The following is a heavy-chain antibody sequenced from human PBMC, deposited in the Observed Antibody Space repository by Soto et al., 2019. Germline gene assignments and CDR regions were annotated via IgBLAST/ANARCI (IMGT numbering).Heavy chain of an antibody. CDR2: FDPEDGET. Sequence: ASVKVSGKVSGYTLTELSMHWVQQAPGKGLEWMGGFDPEDGETIYAQKFQGRVTMTEDTSTDTAYMELSSLRSEDTAVYYCATVYSSGYYHSLFDYWGQGTLVTVSP. J-gene: IGHJ4*02. D-gene: IGHD3-22*01. CDR1: GYTLTELS. V-gene: IGHV1-24*01. CDR3: ATVYSSGYYHSLFDY.